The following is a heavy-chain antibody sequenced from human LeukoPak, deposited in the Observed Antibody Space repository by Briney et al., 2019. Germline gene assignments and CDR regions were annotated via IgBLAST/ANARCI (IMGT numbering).Heavy chain of an antibody. CDR1: GFTFSSYA. J-gene: IGHJ3*02. D-gene: IGHD6-19*01. CDR2: ISYDGSNK. Sequence: GGSLRLSCAVSGFTFSSYAMHWVRQAPGKGLEWVAVISYDGSNKYYADSVKGRFTISRDNSKNTLYLQMNSLRAEDTAVYYCARDSSGWYHAFDIWGQGTMVTVSS. CDR3: ARDSSGWYHAFDI. V-gene: IGHV3-30-3*01.